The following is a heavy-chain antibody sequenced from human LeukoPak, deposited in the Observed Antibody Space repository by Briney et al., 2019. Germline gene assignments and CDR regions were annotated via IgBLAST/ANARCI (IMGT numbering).Heavy chain of an antibody. CDR1: GGTFSSYA. CDR2: IIPIFGTA. V-gene: IGHV1-69*13. CDR3: ARDGGIAAAGPYYYYGMDV. Sequence: GASVKVSCKASGGTFSSYAISWVRQAPGQGLEWMGGIIPIFGTANYAQKFQGRVTITADESTSTAYMELSSLRSEDTAVYYCARDGGIAAAGPYYYYGMDVWGQGTTVTVSS. J-gene: IGHJ6*02. D-gene: IGHD6-13*01.